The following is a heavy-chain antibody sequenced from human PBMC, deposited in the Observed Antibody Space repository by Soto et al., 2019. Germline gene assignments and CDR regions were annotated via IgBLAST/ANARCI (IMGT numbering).Heavy chain of an antibody. CDR2: INPSGGST. CDR3: ARADEGYMDV. Sequence: GASVKVSCKASGYTFTSYYMHWVRQAPGQGLEWMGIINPSGGSTSYAQKFQGRVTMTRYPSTSTVYMELSSLRSEDTAVYYCARADEGYMDVWGKGTTVTVSS. V-gene: IGHV1-46*03. J-gene: IGHJ6*03. CDR1: GYTFTSYY.